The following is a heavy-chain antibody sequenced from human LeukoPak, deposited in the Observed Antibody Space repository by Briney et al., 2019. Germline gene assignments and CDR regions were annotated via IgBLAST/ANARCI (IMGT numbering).Heavy chain of an antibody. V-gene: IGHV1-2*02. CDR1: GYSFTDYY. D-gene: IGHD3-10*01. J-gene: IGHJ5*02. Sequence: GASVKVSCKASGYSFTDYYVHWVRQAPGQGLEWMGWINPNNGGTNYAQRLQGRVTMTRDTSIRTVYMELSWLRSDDTAVYYCTRGPNIYGSGRSWFDPWGQGTLVTASS. CDR3: TRGPNIYGSGRSWFDP. CDR2: INPNNGGT.